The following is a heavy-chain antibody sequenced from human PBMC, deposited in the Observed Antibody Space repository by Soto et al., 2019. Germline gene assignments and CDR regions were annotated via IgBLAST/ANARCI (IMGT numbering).Heavy chain of an antibody. CDR2: ISGSGGST. Sequence: GLSLRLSCGADGFTLSRYALSCVRQAPGNGLEWVSAISGSGGSTYYADSVTGRFTMSRHNSKNTLYLQMNSLRAEDTAVYYCAKDLFLGAYYYGMDVWGQGTTVTVSS. D-gene: IGHD3-16*01. CDR1: GFTLSRYA. CDR3: AKDLFLGAYYYGMDV. V-gene: IGHV3-23*01. J-gene: IGHJ6*02.